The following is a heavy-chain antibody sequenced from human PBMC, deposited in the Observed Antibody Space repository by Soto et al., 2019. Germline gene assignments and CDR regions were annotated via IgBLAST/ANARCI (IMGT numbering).Heavy chain of an antibody. V-gene: IGHV1-8*01. Sequence: QVQLVQSGAEVKKPGASVKVSCKASGYTFTSYDINWVRQATGQGLEWMGWINPNRGNTGYAQKFQGRVTMTRNTSISTAYMELSSLRSQDTAVYYCARERSAAGTGWFDPWGQGTLVTVSS. CDR3: ARERSAAGTGWFDP. D-gene: IGHD6-13*01. CDR2: INPNRGNT. J-gene: IGHJ5*02. CDR1: GYTFTSYD.